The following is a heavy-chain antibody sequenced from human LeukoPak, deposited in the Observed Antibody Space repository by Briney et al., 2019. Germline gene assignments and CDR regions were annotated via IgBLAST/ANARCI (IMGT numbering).Heavy chain of an antibody. Sequence: SVKVSCKASGGTFSSYAISWVRQAPGQGLEWMGGIIPIFGTANYAQKFQGRVTITADESTSTAYMEPSSLRSEDTAVYYCASTYYDSSGYGDYYYGMDVWGQGTTVTVSS. CDR1: GGTFSSYA. V-gene: IGHV1-69*13. D-gene: IGHD3-22*01. J-gene: IGHJ6*02. CDR3: ASTYYDSSGYGDYYYGMDV. CDR2: IIPIFGTA.